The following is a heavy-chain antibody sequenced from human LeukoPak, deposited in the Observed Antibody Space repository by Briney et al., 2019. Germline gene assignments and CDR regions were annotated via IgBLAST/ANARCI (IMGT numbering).Heavy chain of an antibody. CDR3: ARDHYDILTGYSPFDY. V-gene: IGHV3-48*03. D-gene: IGHD3-9*01. J-gene: IGHJ4*02. Sequence: GGSLRLSCAASGFTFSSYEMNWVRQAPGKGLEWVSYISSSGSTIYYADSVKGRFTISRDNAKNSLYLQMNSLRAEDTAVYYCARDHYDILTGYSPFDYWGQGTLVTVSS. CDR1: GFTFSSYE. CDR2: ISSSGSTI.